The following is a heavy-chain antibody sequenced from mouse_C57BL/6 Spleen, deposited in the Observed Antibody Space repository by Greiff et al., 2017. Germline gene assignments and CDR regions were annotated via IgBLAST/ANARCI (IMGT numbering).Heavy chain of an antibody. Sequence: QVQLKQPGAELVKPGASVKLSCKASGYTFTSYWMHWVKQRPGRGLEWIGRIDPNSGGTKYNEKFKSKATLTVDKPSSAAYMQLSRLTSEDSAVYYCARGYGSSWDWYFDVWGTGTTVTVSS. V-gene: IGHV1-72*01. D-gene: IGHD1-1*01. CDR1: GYTFTSYW. CDR3: ARGYGSSWDWYFDV. CDR2: IDPNSGGT. J-gene: IGHJ1*03.